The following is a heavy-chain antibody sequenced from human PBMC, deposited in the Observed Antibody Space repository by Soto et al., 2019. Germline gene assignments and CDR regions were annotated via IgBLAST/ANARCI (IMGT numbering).Heavy chain of an antibody. CDR2: ISYDGSNK. Sequence: PGGSLRLSCAASGFTFSSYGMSWVRQAPGKGLEWVAVISYDGSNKYYADSVKGRFTISRDNSKNTLYLQMNSLRAEDTAVYYCAKDLGLVPAVLAPTWFDPWGQGTLVTVSS. D-gene: IGHD2-2*01. CDR1: GFTFSSYG. J-gene: IGHJ5*02. V-gene: IGHV3-30*18. CDR3: AKDLGLVPAVLAPTWFDP.